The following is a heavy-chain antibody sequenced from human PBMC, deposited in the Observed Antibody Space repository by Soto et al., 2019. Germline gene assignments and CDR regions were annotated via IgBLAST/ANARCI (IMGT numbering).Heavy chain of an antibody. J-gene: IGHJ4*02. Sequence: ALLRVSCKASGYTFISYGMHWVGHAPGQSLEWMGWINAGNGTTKYSQKFQDRVTITRDTSASTADVEQSSMRSEDTAVYYCARDGILWFGQFSDFDYRGQGTLVTVSS. CDR1: GYTFISYG. CDR2: INAGNGTT. D-gene: IGHD3-10*01. CDR3: ARDGILWFGQFSDFDY. V-gene: IGHV1-3*01.